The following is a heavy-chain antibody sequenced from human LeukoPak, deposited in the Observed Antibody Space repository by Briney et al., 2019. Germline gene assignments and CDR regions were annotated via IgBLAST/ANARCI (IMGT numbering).Heavy chain of an antibody. CDR3: AREGSVTARLPDY. Sequence: GASVKVSCKASGCTFSSYAISWVRQAPGQGLEWMGGIIPIFGTANYAQKFQGRVTITADKSTSTAYMELSSLRSEDTAVYYCAREGSVTARLPDYWGQGTLVTVSS. V-gene: IGHV1-69*06. J-gene: IGHJ4*02. CDR2: IIPIFGTA. CDR1: GCTFSSYA. D-gene: IGHD2-21*02.